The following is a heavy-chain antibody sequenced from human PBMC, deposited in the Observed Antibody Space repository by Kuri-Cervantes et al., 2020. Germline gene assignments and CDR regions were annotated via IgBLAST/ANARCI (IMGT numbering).Heavy chain of an antibody. CDR3: ASTKWELLNTPPLDY. D-gene: IGHD1-26*01. J-gene: IGHJ4*02. Sequence: GESLKISCAASGFTFSSYAMHWVRQAPGKGLEWVAVISYDGSNKYYADSVEGRFTISRDNAKNSLYLQMNSLRAEDTAVYYCASTKWELLNTPPLDYWGQGTLVTVSS. CDR2: ISYDGSNK. CDR1: GFTFSSYA. V-gene: IGHV3-30-3*01.